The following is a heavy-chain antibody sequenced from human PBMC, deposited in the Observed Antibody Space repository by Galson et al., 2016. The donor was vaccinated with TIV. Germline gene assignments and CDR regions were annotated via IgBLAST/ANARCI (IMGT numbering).Heavy chain of an antibody. CDR1: GFTFSSDW. Sequence: SLRLSCAASGFTFSSDWMHWVRQGPGKGLVWVSRINSDGSRINYADSVKGRFTISRDNAKNTLYLQMNSLRAEDTAVYYCARVKYDSSGFYFNWFDPWGQGTLVTVSS. V-gene: IGHV3-74*01. D-gene: IGHD3-22*01. J-gene: IGHJ5*02. CDR2: INSDGSRI. CDR3: ARVKYDSSGFYFNWFDP.